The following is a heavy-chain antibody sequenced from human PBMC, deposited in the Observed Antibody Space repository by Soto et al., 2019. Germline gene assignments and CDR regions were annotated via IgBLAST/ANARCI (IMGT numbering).Heavy chain of an antibody. V-gene: IGHV2-26*01. D-gene: IGHD3-10*01. CDR2: IFSNDEK. CDR1: GFSLSNARMG. CDR3: ARIPPMVRGRVPYYFDY. Sequence: QVTLKESGPVLVKPTETLTLTCTVSGFSLSNARMGVSWIRQPPGKALEWLAHIFSNDEKSYSTSLKSRLTTTKDTSKSQVVLTMTNMDPVDTATYYWARIPPMVRGRVPYYFDYWGQGTLVTVSS. J-gene: IGHJ4*02.